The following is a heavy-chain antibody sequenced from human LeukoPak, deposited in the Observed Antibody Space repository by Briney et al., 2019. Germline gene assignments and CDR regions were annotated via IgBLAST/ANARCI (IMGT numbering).Heavy chain of an antibody. CDR2: RNQDGGRR. J-gene: IGHJ4*02. CDR3: ARDVFDY. Sequence: PGGSQTLSCAASAFIINNYWMSWVRQAPGRGREWVATRNQDGGRRYYVDSVKRRFTISRDRAENSLYLQMSSVPAEVTAVYYCARDVFDYLGQG. CDR1: AFIINNYW. V-gene: IGHV3-7*01.